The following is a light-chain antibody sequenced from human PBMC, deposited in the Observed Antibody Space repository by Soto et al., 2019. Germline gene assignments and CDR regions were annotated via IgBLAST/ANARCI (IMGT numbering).Light chain of an antibody. Sequence: QSVLTQPPSVSAAPGQKVTISCSGSSSNIGGNSFSWYQQLPGTAPKLLIYDDNKRPSGIPDRFSGSKSGTSATLGITGFQTGHEADYYCGSWDSSLSDYVFGNGTKLTVL. CDR3: GSWDSSLSDYV. CDR2: DDN. J-gene: IGLJ1*01. V-gene: IGLV1-51*01. CDR1: SSNIGGNS.